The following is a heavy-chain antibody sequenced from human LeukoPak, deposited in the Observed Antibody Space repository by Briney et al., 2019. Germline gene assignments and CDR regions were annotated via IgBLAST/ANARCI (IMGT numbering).Heavy chain of an antibody. D-gene: IGHD2-15*01. J-gene: IGHJ6*03. V-gene: IGHV4-59*01. Sequence: SETLSLTCTVSGGSISSYYWSWIRQPPGKGLEWIGYIDYSGSTNYNPSLKSRVTISVDTSKNQFSLKLSSVTAADTAVYYCARHGPTQVVHYYYYYMDVWGKGTTVTVSS. CDR2: IDYSGST. CDR1: GGSISSYY. CDR3: ARHGPTQVVHYYYYYMDV.